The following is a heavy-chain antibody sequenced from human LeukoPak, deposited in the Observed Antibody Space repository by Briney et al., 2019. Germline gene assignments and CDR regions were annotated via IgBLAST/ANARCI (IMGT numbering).Heavy chain of an antibody. V-gene: IGHV4-4*07. J-gene: IGHJ5*02. CDR2: IYTSGST. CDR1: GGSISNYY. D-gene: IGHD1-26*01. Sequence: PSETLSLTCTVSGGSISNYYWSWIRQPAGKGLEWIGRIYTSGSTNCNPSLESRITMSVDTSKNQFSLKLSSVTAADTAVYYCARIQWDLPVSWGQGTLVTVSS. CDR3: ARIQWDLPVS.